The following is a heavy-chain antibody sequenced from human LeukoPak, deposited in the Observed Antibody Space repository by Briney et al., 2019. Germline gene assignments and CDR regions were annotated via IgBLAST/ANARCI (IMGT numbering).Heavy chain of an antibody. CDR3: ASMGVARYSGYDLDY. V-gene: IGHV1-8*01. CDR1: GDTFTSYD. CDR2: MNPNSGNT. Sequence: ASGKVSCKASGDTFTSYDINWVRQATGQGLEWMGWMNPNSGNTGYAQKFQGRVTMTRNTSISTAYMELSSLRSEDTAVYYCASMGVARYSGYDLDYWGQGTLVTVSS. D-gene: IGHD5-12*01. J-gene: IGHJ4*02.